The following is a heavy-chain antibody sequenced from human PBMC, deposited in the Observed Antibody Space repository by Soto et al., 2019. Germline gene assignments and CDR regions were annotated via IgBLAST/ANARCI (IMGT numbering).Heavy chain of an antibody. D-gene: IGHD3-3*01. CDR3: ARDASYYSLWSGYYPSRNGMDV. CDR2: IWYDGSKK. J-gene: IGHJ6*02. V-gene: IGHV3-33*01. Sequence: QVQVVESGGGVVQPGRSLRLSCAASGFTFSSFGMHWVRQAPGKGLAWVSLIWYDGSKKSYGDSVKGRFTISRDNSSNTVYLQMNSLRADDTAVYYCARDASYYSLWSGYYPSRNGMDVWGQGTTVTVSS. CDR1: GFTFSSFG.